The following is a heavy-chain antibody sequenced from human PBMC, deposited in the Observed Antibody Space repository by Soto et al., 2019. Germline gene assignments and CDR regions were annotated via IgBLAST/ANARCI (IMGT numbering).Heavy chain of an antibody. J-gene: IGHJ5*02. CDR2: VDPSDSSA. CDR1: GYIFTNYW. V-gene: IGHV5-10-1*01. D-gene: IGHD3-10*01. CDR3: ARRSDEGGGWFAP. Sequence: GESLKISCRTSGYIFTNYWITWVRQRPGQALERLGTVDPSDSSAVYSPSFEGHVTISVDESINTVYLHWGSLKASDTAIYYCARRSDEGGGWFAPWGQGSLVTVSS.